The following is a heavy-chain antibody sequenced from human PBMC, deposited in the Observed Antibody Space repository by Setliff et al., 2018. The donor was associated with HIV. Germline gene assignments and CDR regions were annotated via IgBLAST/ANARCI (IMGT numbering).Heavy chain of an antibody. CDR1: GGSFSGYY. Sequence: PSETLSLTCAVYGGSFSGYYWSWIRQPPGKGLEWLGEIDHTGSTNYNLSLKSRITMSADPSKNQFSLKVRSVIAADTALYYCARGHFHEAYYDSNAFDIWGQGTMVTVSS. J-gene: IGHJ3*02. CDR2: IDHTGST. CDR3: ARGHFHEAYYDSNAFDI. D-gene: IGHD3-22*01. V-gene: IGHV4-34*01.